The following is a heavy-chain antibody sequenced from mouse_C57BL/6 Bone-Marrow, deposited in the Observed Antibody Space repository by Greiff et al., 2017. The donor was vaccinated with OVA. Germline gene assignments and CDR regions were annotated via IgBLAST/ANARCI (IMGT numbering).Heavy chain of an antibody. CDR3: ARPVLLLYYFDY. D-gene: IGHD2-1*01. CDR1: GFTFSSYG. J-gene: IGHJ2*01. Sequence: EVQLVESGGDLVKPGGSLKLSCAASGFTFSSYGMSWVRQTPDKRLEWVATISSGGSYTYYPDSVKGRFTISRDNAKNTLYLQMSSLKSEDTAMYYCARPVLLLYYFDYWGQGTTLTVSS. CDR2: ISSGGSYT. V-gene: IGHV5-6*01.